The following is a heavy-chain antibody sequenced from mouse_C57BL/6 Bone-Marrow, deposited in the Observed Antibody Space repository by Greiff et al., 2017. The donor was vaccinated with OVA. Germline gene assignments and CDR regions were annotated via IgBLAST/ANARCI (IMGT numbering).Heavy chain of an antibody. CDR2: INPSSGYT. CDR3: AIPPYYDDDGGYYFDY. Sequence: VQLQQSGAELAKPGASVKLSCKASGYTFTSYWMHWVKQRPGQGLEWIGYINPSSGYTKYNQKFKDKATLTADKSSSTAYMQLSSLTYEDSAVYYCAIPPYYDDDGGYYFDYWGQGTTLTVSS. J-gene: IGHJ2*01. V-gene: IGHV1-7*01. D-gene: IGHD2-4*01. CDR1: GYTFTSYW.